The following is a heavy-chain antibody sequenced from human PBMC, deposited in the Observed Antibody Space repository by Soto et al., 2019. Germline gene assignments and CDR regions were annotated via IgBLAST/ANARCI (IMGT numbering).Heavy chain of an antibody. Sequence: QVQLVQSGAEGKKPGASVKVSCKASGYTFTSYAMHWVRQAPGQRLGWMGWINAGNGNTKYSQKFQGRVTITRDKAASTAYRELSSLRSEDTAVYYWASPGPSGSYGHWGQGTLVTVSS. D-gene: IGHD1-26*01. J-gene: IGHJ1*01. CDR3: ASPGPSGSYGH. CDR1: GYTFTSYA. CDR2: INAGNGNT. V-gene: IGHV1-3*01.